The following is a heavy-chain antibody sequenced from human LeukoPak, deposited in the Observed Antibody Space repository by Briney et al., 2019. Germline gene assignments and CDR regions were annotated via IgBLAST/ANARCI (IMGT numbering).Heavy chain of an antibody. V-gene: IGHV3-74*01. CDR1: GFTFNKHW. Sequence: PGGSLRLSCAASGFTFNKHWMHWVRQAPGRGRVWVSRINSDGSSTSYADSVKGRFTISRDNAKNTLFLQMNSLRAEDTAVYYCARTGTAMVSAFDIWGQGTLVTASS. CDR3: ARTGTAMVSAFDI. D-gene: IGHD5-18*01. CDR2: INSDGSST. J-gene: IGHJ3*02.